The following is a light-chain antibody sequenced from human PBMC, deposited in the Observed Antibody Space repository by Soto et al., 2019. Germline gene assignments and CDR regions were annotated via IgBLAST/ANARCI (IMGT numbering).Light chain of an antibody. CDR1: QSVSSNY. J-gene: IGKJ1*01. CDR3: QQYGSSPTWT. V-gene: IGKV3-20*01. CDR2: GAS. Sequence: VLTQSPGTLSLSPGERATLSCRASQSVSSNYLAWYQQKPGQAPRLLIYGASTRATGIPDRFSGSGSGTDFTLNISRLEPEDSAVYYCQQYGSSPTWTFGQGTKVEIK.